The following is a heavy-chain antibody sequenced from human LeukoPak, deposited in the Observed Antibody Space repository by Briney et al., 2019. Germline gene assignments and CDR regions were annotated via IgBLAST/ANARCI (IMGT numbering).Heavy chain of an antibody. CDR3: ARHEEEDGYNAKTIDY. J-gene: IGHJ4*02. Sequence: PSETLSLTCTVSGGSISSSSNYWGWVRQPPGKGLEWIGTVYSTGSTTYSNPSLKSRVTISVDTSKNQFSLKLSSVTAADTAVYYCARHEEEDGYNAKTIDYWAREPWSPSPQ. CDR2: VYSTGSTT. V-gene: IGHV4-39*01. D-gene: IGHD5-24*01. CDR1: GGSISSSSNY.